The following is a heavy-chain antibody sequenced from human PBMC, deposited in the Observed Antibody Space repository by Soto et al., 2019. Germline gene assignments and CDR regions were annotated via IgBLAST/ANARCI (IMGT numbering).Heavy chain of an antibody. Sequence: QVQLVESGGGVVQPGRSLRLSCAASGFTFSSYGMHWVRQAPGKGLEWVAVIWYDVSNKYYADSVKGPFTISRANSKNTPNLQTNSPRAEDTAVYSCARDNMPTSSPGEFAYWGPGTLVTVSS. CDR3: ARDNMPTSSPGEFAY. V-gene: IGHV3-33*01. J-gene: IGHJ4*02. CDR2: IWYDVSNK. D-gene: IGHD2-2*01. CDR1: GFTFSSYG.